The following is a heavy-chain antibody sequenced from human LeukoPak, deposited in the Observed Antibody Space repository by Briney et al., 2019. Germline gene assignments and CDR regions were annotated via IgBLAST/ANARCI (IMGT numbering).Heavy chain of an antibody. Sequence: GGSLRLSCAASGFTVSSNYMSWVRQAPGKGLEWVSVIYSGGSTYYADSVKGRFTISRDNSKNTLYLQMNSLRAEDTAVYYCARSPGSYSQLDYWGQGTLVTVSS. V-gene: IGHV3-53*01. CDR1: GFTVSSNY. CDR2: IYSGGST. CDR3: ARSPGSYSQLDY. D-gene: IGHD1-26*01. J-gene: IGHJ4*02.